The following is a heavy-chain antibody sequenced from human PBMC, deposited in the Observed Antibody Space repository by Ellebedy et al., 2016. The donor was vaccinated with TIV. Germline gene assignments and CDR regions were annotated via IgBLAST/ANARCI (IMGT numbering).Heavy chain of an antibody. V-gene: IGHV1-24*01. J-gene: IGHJ4*02. CDR2: YDPESGEI. CDR1: TYTLSELS. D-gene: IGHD1-20*01. Sequence: ASVKVSCXVSTYTLSELSMHWVRQAPGKGLEWMGGYDPESGEIVYAQKFRGRVTMTEDRSIDTVYMELRSLRPEDTATYYCATEGVEGIPGKYLWGRGTLVTVSS. CDR3: ATEGVEGIPGKYL.